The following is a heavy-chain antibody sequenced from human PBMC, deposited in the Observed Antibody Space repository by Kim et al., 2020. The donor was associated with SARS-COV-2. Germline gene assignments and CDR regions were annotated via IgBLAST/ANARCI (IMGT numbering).Heavy chain of an antibody. CDR2: INHSGST. CDR1: GGSFSGYY. CDR3: ARETVGATSE. Sequence: SETLSLTCAVYGGSFSGYYWSWIRQPPGKGLEWIGEINHSGSTNYNPSLKSRVTISVDTSKNQFSLKLSSVTAADTAVYYCARETVGATSEWGQGTLVTVSS. V-gene: IGHV4-34*01. D-gene: IGHD1-26*01. J-gene: IGHJ4*02.